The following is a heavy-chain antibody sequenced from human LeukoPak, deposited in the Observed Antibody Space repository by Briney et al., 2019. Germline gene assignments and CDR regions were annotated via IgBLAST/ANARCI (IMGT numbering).Heavy chain of an antibody. J-gene: IGHJ4*02. CDR2: IDSDGSRT. Sequence: LSGGSLRLSCAASGFTFNDHWMHWVRQAPGKGLVWVSRIDSDGSRTYYRDSVKGRFTISRDNAKNTLYLQMNSLRAKDTAVYYCASARRGYSSGWYYFDYWGQGTLVTVSS. D-gene: IGHD6-19*01. CDR3: ASARRGYSSGWYYFDY. V-gene: IGHV3-74*01. CDR1: GFTFNDHW.